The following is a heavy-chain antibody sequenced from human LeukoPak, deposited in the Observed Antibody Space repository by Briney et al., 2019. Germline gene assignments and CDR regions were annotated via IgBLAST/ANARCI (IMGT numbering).Heavy chain of an antibody. CDR1: GGSISNYC. CDR3: ARDAAGIDY. CDR2: IYSSGTT. V-gene: IGHV4-4*07. D-gene: IGHD6-19*01. Sequence: PSETLSLTCTVSGGSISNYCWMWIRQPAGKGLEWIGRIYSSGTTNYNPSLKSRLTMSVDTSKNQFSLKLSSVTAADTAMYYCARDAAGIDYWGQGTPVTVSS. J-gene: IGHJ4*02.